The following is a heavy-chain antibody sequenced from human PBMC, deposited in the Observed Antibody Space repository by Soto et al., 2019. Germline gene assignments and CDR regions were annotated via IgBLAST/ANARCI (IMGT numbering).Heavy chain of an antibody. J-gene: IGHJ6*02. CDR3: ARVEAAPDYYYYGMDV. CDR2: ISYDGSNK. V-gene: IGHV3-30-3*01. D-gene: IGHD2-15*01. CDR1: GLTFSSYA. Sequence: QVQLVESGGGVVQPGRSLRLSCAASGLTFSSYAMHWVRQAPGKGLEWVAVISYDGSNKYYADSVKGRFTISRDNSKNTLYLQMNSLRAEDTAVYYCARVEAAPDYYYYGMDVWGQGTTVTVSS.